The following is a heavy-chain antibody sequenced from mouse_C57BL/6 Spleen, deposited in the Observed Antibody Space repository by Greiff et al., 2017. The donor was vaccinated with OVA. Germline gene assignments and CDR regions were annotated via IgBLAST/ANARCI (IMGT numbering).Heavy chain of an antibody. J-gene: IGHJ4*01. CDR3: ARYPGASYYYAMDY. D-gene: IGHD1-2*01. V-gene: IGHV1-72*01. Sequence: QVQLQQPGAELVKPGASVKLSCKASGYTFTSYWMHWVKQRPGRGLEWIGRIDPNSGGTKYNEKFKSKATLTVDKPSSTAYLQLSSLTSEDSAVYYCARYPGASYYYAMDYWGQGTSVTVSS. CDR1: GYTFTSYW. CDR2: IDPNSGGT.